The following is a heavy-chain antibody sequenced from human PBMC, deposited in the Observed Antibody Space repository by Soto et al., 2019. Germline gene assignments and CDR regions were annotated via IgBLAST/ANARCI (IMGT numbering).Heavy chain of an antibody. Sequence: QVQLQESGPGLVKPSETLSLTCTVSGGSISGGVHSWSWIRQPPGKGLEWIGHIFDSGSTYYNPSLKSRRTISVDTSKNQSSLRLSSVTAADTAVYYCAREIMPLTNDWSFDLWGRGTLVTVSS. J-gene: IGHJ2*01. CDR3: AREIMPLTNDWSFDL. CDR2: IFDSGST. D-gene: IGHD2-8*01. CDR1: GGSISGGVHS. V-gene: IGHV4-30-4*01.